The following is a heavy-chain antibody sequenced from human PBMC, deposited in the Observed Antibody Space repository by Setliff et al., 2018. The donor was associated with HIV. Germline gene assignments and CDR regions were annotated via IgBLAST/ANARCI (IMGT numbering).Heavy chain of an antibody. J-gene: IGHJ3*02. CDR1: GFTFSSYS. CDR3: ARSMNYDTSGWSFDAFDI. CDR2: ISSSRITI. V-gene: IGHV3-48*01. D-gene: IGHD3-22*01. Sequence: GGSLRLSCAASGFTFSSYSMNWVRQAPGKGLECVAHISSSRITIDYAESVKVRFTISRDNAKNSLYLQMNSLRAEETAVYYCARSMNYDTSGWSFDAFDIWGQGTMVTVSS.